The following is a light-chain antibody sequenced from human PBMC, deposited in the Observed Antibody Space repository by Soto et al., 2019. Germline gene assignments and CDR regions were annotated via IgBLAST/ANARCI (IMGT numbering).Light chain of an antibody. Sequence: EIVLTLCPVTLSLSPGERATLSCRASQSVRTYLAWYQVKPGQAPRLLIYDASSRASGVPARFSGSGSGTDFTLTISSLEPEDFALNYCQQRNGGPPIPIGQGTRLETK. CDR3: QQRNGGPPIP. CDR1: QSVRTY. V-gene: IGKV3-11*01. J-gene: IGKJ5*01. CDR2: DAS.